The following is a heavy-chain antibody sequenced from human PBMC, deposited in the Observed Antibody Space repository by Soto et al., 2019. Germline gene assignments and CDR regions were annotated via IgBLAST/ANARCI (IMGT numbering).Heavy chain of an antibody. D-gene: IGHD2-2*02. CDR2: IRGFSPYT. V-gene: IGHV3-21*01. J-gene: IGHJ6*02. CDR3: ARGRGYDAPTYTSTAREV. CDR1: GFTFRTYT. Sequence: GSLRLSCVASGFTFRTYTMNWVRQAPGKGLEWVSGIRGFSPYTFYSESVKGRFTISRDNAKNSLYLRMNSLRAEDPAVYYCARGRGYDAPTYTSTAREVWGQGTRSPSP.